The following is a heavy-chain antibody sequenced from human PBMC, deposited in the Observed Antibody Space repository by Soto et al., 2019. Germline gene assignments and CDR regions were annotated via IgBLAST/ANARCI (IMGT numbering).Heavy chain of an antibody. CDR1: GFIFENFG. CDR3: ARAQWLVRWNYYYCMYV. J-gene: IGHJ6*02. D-gene: IGHD6-19*01. V-gene: IGHV3-23*01. Sequence: GGYLGLSCAASGFIFENFGMSWVRQAPGKGLEWISSISGSGFKKYYADSVKGRFTISRDNSKSTVYLQMNSLRAEDTAVYYCARAQWLVRWNYYYCMYVWGQATTVTVFS. CDR2: ISGSGFKK.